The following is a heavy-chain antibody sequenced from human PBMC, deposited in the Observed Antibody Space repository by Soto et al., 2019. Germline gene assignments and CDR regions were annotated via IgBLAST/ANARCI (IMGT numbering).Heavy chain of an antibody. V-gene: IGHV3-11*01. CDR3: ATEDYFDTSAYFH. D-gene: IGHD3-22*01. J-gene: IGHJ4*02. CDR2: ISSSGNTK. CDR1: GFIFSDYY. Sequence: PGGSLRLSCAASGFIFSDYYMSWIRQAPGKGLEWVSYISSSGNTKYYADSVKGRFTISRDNAKSSLYLQMNSLRAEDTAVYYCATEDYFDTSAYFHWGQGTLVTVS.